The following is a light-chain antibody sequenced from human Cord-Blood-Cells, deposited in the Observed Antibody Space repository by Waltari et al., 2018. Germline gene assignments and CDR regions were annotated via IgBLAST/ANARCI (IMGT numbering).Light chain of an antibody. Sequence: QSALTQPASVSGSPGQSITISCTGTSRYVGGYNYVSWYQQHPGKAPKLMIYDVSKRPSVVSNRFSGTKSGNTASLTISGLQAEDEADYYCSSYTSSSTLVFGGGTKLTVL. CDR3: SSYTSSSTLV. J-gene: IGLJ3*02. V-gene: IGLV2-14*01. CDR2: DVS. CDR1: SRYVGGYNY.